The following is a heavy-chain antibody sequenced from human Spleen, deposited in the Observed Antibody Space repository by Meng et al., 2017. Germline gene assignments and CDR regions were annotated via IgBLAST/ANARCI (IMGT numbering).Heavy chain of an antibody. V-gene: IGHV4-34*01. J-gene: IGHJ4*02. Sequence: HVHLAQWGEGVSSPSETLLPTCAVYGVSLSGYYWSWIRQPPGKGLEWIGEINHSGSINYNPSLKSRVTISIDTAKNQFSLKLSSVTAADTAVYYCARVGYGPVGGDYWGQGTLVTVSS. CDR2: INHSGSI. D-gene: IGHD5-18*01. CDR3: ARVGYGPVGGDY. CDR1: GVSLSGYY.